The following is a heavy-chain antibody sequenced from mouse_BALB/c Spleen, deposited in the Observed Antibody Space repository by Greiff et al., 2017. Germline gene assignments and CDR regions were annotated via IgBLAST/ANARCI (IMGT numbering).Heavy chain of an antibody. V-gene: IGHV3-8*02. CDR1: GDSITSGY. Sequence: EVQLQQSGPSLVKPSQTLSLTCSVTGDSITSGYWNWIRKFPGNKLEYMGYISYSGSTYYNPSLKSRISITRDTSKNQYYLQLNSVTTEDTATYYCARRRDSSGYVGYAMDYWGQGTSVTVSS. CDR2: ISYSGST. CDR3: ARRRDSSGYVGYAMDY. J-gene: IGHJ4*01. D-gene: IGHD3-2*01.